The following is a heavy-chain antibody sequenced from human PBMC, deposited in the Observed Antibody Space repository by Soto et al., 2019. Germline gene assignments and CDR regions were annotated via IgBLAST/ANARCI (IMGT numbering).Heavy chain of an antibody. CDR3: AKDYSSSWYVLDY. CDR1: GFTFDDYA. CDR2: ISWNSGSI. D-gene: IGHD6-13*01. J-gene: IGHJ4*02. V-gene: IGHV3-9*01. Sequence: PGGSLRLSCAASGFTFDDYAMHWVRQAPGKGLEWVSGISWNSGSIGYADSVKGRFTISRDNAKNSLYLQMNSLRAEDTALYYCAKDYSSSWYVLDYWGQGTLVTVSS.